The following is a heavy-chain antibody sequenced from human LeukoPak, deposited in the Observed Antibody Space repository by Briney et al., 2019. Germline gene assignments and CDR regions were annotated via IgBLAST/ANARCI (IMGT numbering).Heavy chain of an antibody. CDR3: ARVPTTVTTVYFDY. CDR2: ILFDGNNK. V-gene: IGHV3-33*01. CDR1: GFTFSTYG. Sequence: PGRSLRLSCAASGFTFSTYGMHWVRQAPGKGLEWVAVILFDGNNKYYADSVKGRFTISRDNSKNTLYLQMNSLRAEDTAVYYCARVPTTVTTVYFDYWGQGTLVTVSS. D-gene: IGHD4-17*01. J-gene: IGHJ4*02.